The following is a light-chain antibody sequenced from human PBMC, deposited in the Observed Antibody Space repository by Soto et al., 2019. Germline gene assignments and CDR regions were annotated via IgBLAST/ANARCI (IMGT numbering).Light chain of an antibody. J-gene: IGKJ3*01. Sequence: DSQMIQSPTSVSASVGDRVTITCRASKGIRNFVAWYQQKPGKAPKLLIYAASTLQSGVPSRFSGSGSGTDFTLTINSLQPEDVATYSFQKYSSVPVFGPGTKVEIK. V-gene: IGKV1-27*01. CDR3: QKYSSVPV. CDR1: KGIRNF. CDR2: AAS.